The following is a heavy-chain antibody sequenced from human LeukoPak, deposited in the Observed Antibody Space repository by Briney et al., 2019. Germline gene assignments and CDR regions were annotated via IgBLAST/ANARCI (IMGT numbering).Heavy chain of an antibody. V-gene: IGHV1-18*01. CDR1: GYTFTNCG. J-gene: IGHJ4*02. CDR3: ARTCASSNCYSPY. D-gene: IGHD2/OR15-2a*01. Sequence: ASVKVSYKTSGYTFTNCGVTWVRQAPGQGLEWMGWISGYNGNTNYAQKFQGRVTITTDTSTSTAYMELRSLRSDDTAVYYCARTCASSNCYSPYWGQGTLVTVSS. CDR2: ISGYNGNT.